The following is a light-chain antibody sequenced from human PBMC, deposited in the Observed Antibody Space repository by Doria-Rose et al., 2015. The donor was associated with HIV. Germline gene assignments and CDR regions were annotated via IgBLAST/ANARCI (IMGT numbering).Light chain of an antibody. CDR1: QSFSSTY. CDR2: DGS. J-gene: IGKJ1*01. V-gene: IGKV3-20*01. CDR3: HKYGISWT. Sequence: EIVMTQSPGTLSLSPGERATLSCRASQSFSSTYLAWYQQKPGQAPSLLIYDGSTRATGIPDRFSASGSGTDFILTINSLEPDDFALYYCHKYGISWTFGQGTKVEI.